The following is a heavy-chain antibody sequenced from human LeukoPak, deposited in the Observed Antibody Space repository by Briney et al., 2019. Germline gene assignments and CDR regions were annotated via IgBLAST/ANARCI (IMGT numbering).Heavy chain of an antibody. D-gene: IGHD6-13*01. CDR2: IYYRGST. J-gene: IGHJ6*03. CDR1: GGSISSYY. Sequence: SETLSLTCTVSGGSISSYYWSWIRQPPGKGLEWIGYIYYRGSTNYNPSLKSRVTISVDTSKNQFSLKLSSVTAADTAVYYCARARRWQPKYYYYMDVWGKGTTVTVSS. CDR3: ARARRWQPKYYYYMDV. V-gene: IGHV4-59*01.